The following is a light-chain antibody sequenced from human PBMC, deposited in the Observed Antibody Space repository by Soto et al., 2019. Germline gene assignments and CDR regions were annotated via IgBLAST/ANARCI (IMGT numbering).Light chain of an antibody. CDR3: QHYYSSPLT. CDR1: QSVLSSSNNKNY. Sequence: DIVMTQYPDSLSVSLGERATINCKSRQSVLSSSNNKNYLAWYQQKPGQHPKVVIYWASTRGSGVTDRFSGSGSGTDFTLTLSSLQDEDVAVYYCQHYYSSPLTFGGGTKVDIK. CDR2: WAS. J-gene: IGKJ4*01. V-gene: IGKV4-1*01.